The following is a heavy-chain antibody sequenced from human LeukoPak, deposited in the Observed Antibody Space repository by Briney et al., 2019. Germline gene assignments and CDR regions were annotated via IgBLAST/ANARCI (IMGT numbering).Heavy chain of an antibody. J-gene: IGHJ5*02. Sequence: SETLSLTCTVSGGSISSYYWSWLRQPPGKGLEWIGYIYTRGSTNYNPSLKSRVTISVHTSKNQFSLKLSSVTAADTAVYYCARHQGSVFGVARRGFDPWGQGTLVTVSS. CDR3: ARHQGSVFGVARRGFDP. D-gene: IGHD3-3*01. V-gene: IGHV4-4*09. CDR1: GGSISSYY. CDR2: IYTRGST.